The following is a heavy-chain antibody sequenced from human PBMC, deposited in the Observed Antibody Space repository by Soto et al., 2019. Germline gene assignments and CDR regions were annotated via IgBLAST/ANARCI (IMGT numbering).Heavy chain of an antibody. Sequence: ASVKVSCKASGYTFTSYGISWVRQAPGQGLEWMGWISAYNGNTNYAQKLQGRVTMTTDTSTSTAYMELRSLRSDDTAMYYCAREADYYDSSGYQYTEIDYWGQGTLVTVSS. CDR2: ISAYNGNT. J-gene: IGHJ4*02. CDR1: GYTFTSYG. V-gene: IGHV1-18*01. D-gene: IGHD3-22*01. CDR3: AREADYYDSSGYQYTEIDY.